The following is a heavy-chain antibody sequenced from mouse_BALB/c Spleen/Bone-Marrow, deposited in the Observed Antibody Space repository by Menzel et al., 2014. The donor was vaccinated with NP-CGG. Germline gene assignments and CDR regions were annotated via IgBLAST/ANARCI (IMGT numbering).Heavy chain of an antibody. J-gene: IGHJ4*01. CDR2: IDPSDSYT. D-gene: IGHD3-1*01. Sequence: QVHVKQSGAELVKPGASVKLSCKASGYTFTSYWMHWVKQRPGQGLEWIGEIDPSDSYTNYNQKFKGKATLTVDKSSSTAYMQLSSLTSGDSAVYYCATARATSYAMDYWGQGTSVTVSS. CDR3: ATARATSYAMDY. CDR1: GYTFTSYW. V-gene: IGHV1-69*02.